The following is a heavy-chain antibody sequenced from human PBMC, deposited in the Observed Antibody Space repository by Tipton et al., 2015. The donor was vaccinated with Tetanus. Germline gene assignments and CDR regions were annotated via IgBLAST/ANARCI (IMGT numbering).Heavy chain of an antibody. Sequence: SLRLSCAASGFTFSSYGMHWVRQAPGKGLEWVAVIWYDGSNKYYADSVKGRFTISRDNSKNTLYLQMNSLRAEDTAVYYCARVGSRGGPLGYGDVRENDAFDIWGQGTMVTVSS. CDR3: ARVGSRGGPLGYGDVRENDAFDI. D-gene: IGHD4-17*01. CDR1: GFTFSSYG. J-gene: IGHJ3*02. CDR2: IWYDGSNK. V-gene: IGHV3-33*01.